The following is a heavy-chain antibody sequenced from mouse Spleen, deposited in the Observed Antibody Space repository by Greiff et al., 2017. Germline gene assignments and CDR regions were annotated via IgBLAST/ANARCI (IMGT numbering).Heavy chain of an antibody. J-gene: IGHJ3*01. Sequence: QVQLQQSGAELVRPGASVKLSCKASGYTFTDYYINWVKQRPGQGLEWIARIYPGSGNTYYNEKFKGKATLTAEKSSSTAYMQLSSLTSEDSAVYFCARGGYYGYWGQGTLVTVSA. CDR2: IYPGSGNT. CDR1: GYTFTDYY. CDR3: ARGGYYGY. V-gene: IGHV1-76*01. D-gene: IGHD2-3*01.